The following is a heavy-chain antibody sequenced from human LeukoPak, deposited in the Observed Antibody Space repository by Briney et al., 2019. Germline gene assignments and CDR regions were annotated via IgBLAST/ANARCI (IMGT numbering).Heavy chain of an antibody. CDR2: ISSSVNYI. CDR3: ARDGDDAGYFDY. Sequence: GGSLRLSCAASGFTFSTYSMTWVRQAPGKGLEWVSFISSSVNYIYYADSVKGRFTISRDNAKNSLYLQMNSLRAEGTAVYYCARDGDDAGYFDYWGQGTLVTVSS. V-gene: IGHV3-21*01. D-gene: IGHD7-27*01. J-gene: IGHJ4*02. CDR1: GFTFSTYS.